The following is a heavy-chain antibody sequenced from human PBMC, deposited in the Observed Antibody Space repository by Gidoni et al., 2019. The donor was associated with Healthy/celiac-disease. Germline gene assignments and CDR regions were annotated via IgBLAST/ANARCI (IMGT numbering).Heavy chain of an antibody. V-gene: IGHV4-39*01. Sequence: QLQLQESGPGLVKPSETLSLTCTVSGGSFSSSSYYWGWIRQPPGKGLEWIGSIYYSGSTYYNPSLKSRVTISVDTSKNQFSLKLSSVTAADTAVYYCARPRVGATSRAEVAFDYWGQGTLVTVSS. CDR2: IYYSGST. CDR3: ARPRVGATSRAEVAFDY. J-gene: IGHJ4*02. D-gene: IGHD1-26*01. CDR1: GGSFSSSSYY.